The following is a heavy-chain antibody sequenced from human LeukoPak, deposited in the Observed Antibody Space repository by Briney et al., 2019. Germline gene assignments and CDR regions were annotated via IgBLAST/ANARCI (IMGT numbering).Heavy chain of an antibody. CDR1: GGSISSGDYY. Sequence: SETLSLTYTVSGGSISSGDYYWSWIRQPPGKGLEWIGYIYYSGSTYYNPSLKSRVTISVDTSKNQFSLKLSSVTAADTAVYYCARIRMITFGGVIDYWGQGTLVTVSS. D-gene: IGHD3-16*01. CDR2: IYYSGST. CDR3: ARIRMITFGGVIDY. J-gene: IGHJ4*02. V-gene: IGHV4-30-4*08.